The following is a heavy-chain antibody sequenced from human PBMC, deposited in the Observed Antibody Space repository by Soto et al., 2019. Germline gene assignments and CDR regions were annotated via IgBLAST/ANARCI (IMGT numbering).Heavy chain of an antibody. J-gene: IGHJ4*02. CDR3: ASVPYYVSGGDGPYFFDY. CDR2: IYYAGNT. Sequence: SETLSLTCTVSGDSITKSTYYWAWVRQTPGKGPEWIGSIYYAGNTYYNPSLQSRVTISVDASKNQFSLELQSVTAADSAVYYCASVPYYVSGGDGPYFFDYWGQGILVTVSS. V-gene: IGHV4-39*01. D-gene: IGHD2-21*02. CDR1: GDSITKSTYY.